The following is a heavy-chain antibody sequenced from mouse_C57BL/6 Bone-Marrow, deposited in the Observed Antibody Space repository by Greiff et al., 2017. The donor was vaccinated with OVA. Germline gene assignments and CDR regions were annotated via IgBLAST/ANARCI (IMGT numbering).Heavy chain of an antibody. CDR1: GFNIKDDY. D-gene: IGHD2-3*01. CDR3: TTGYDGYYLAMDY. V-gene: IGHV14-4*01. CDR2: IDPENGDT. J-gene: IGHJ4*01. Sequence: EVQLVESGAELVRPGASVKLSCTASGFNIKDDYMHWVKQRPEQGLEWIGWIDPENGDTEYASKFQGKATITADTSSNTAYLQLSSLTSEDTAVYYCTTGYDGYYLAMDYWGQGTSVTVSS.